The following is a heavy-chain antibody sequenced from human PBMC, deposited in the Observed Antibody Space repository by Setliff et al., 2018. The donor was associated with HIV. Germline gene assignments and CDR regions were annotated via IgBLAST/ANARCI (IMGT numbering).Heavy chain of an antibody. D-gene: IGHD3-22*01. V-gene: IGHV1-69*13. Sequence: ASVKVSCKASGNSFHSYALSWVRQAPGQGLEWMGGIIPLFGSANYAQKFQGRVTITADESTSTVYMQLSSLRSDDTAVYYCARGRNYDSSGYGDYYYYMDVWGKGTTVTVSS. CDR3: ARGRNYDSSGYGDYYYYMDV. CDR1: GNSFHSYA. CDR2: IIPLFGSA. J-gene: IGHJ6*03.